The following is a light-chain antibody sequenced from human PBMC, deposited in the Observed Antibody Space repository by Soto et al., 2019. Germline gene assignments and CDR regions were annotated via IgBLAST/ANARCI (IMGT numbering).Light chain of an antibody. V-gene: IGLV2-23*01. CDR3: CSYAGSSTLV. J-gene: IGLJ2*01. CDR2: EGS. CDR1: SSDVGSYNL. Sequence: QTVVTQPASVSGSPGQSITISCTGTSSDVGSYNLVSWYQQHPGKAPKLMIYEGSTRPSGVSNRFSGSKSGNTASLTISGLQAEDEADYYCCSYAGSSTLVFGGGTKLTVL.